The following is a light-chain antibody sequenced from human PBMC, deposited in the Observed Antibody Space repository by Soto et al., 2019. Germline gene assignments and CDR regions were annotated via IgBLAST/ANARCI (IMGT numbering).Light chain of an antibody. CDR3: SSYTSSSPLYV. Sequence: TQPASVSGSSGQSITISCTGTNSDIGFYNYVSWYQQHPGEAPKLIIYEVAKRPSGVSSRFSGSKSGNTASLTISGLQAEDEADYHCSSYTSSSPLYVFGTGTKVTVL. CDR1: NSDIGFYNY. CDR2: EVA. V-gene: IGLV2-14*01. J-gene: IGLJ1*01.